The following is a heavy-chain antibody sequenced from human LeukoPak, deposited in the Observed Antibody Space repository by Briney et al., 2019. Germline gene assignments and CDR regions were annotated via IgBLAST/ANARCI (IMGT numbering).Heavy chain of an antibody. CDR3: AELGITMIGGV. V-gene: IGHV3-48*03. Sequence: GGTLRLSCAASGFTFSSCEMNWVRQAPGKGLEWVSYISSSGSAIYYADSVKGRFTISRDNAKNSLYLQMNSLRAEDTAVYYCAELGITMIGGVWGKGTTVTISS. CDR2: ISSSGSAI. CDR1: GFTFSSCE. D-gene: IGHD3-10*02. J-gene: IGHJ6*04.